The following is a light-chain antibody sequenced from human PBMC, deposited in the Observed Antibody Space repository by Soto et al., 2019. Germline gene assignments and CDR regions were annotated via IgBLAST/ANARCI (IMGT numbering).Light chain of an antibody. J-gene: IGKJ2*01. CDR1: QDISNY. CDR3: QQYDNLPRT. V-gene: IGKV1-33*01. Sequence: DIQMTQSPSSLSASVGDRVTITCQASQDISNYLNWYQQKPGKAPKLLIYDASNLETGVPSRFSGSGSGTDFTFTISSRQPEDIATHYCQQYDNLPRTFGRGTRLEIK. CDR2: DAS.